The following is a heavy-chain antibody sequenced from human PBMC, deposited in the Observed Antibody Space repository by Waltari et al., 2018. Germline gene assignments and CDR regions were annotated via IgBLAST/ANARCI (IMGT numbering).Heavy chain of an antibody. CDR2: ISWNSGSI. CDR1: GFTFDDYA. D-gene: IGHD3-3*01. CDR3: AKDRTYYDFWSGYYRPGAFDI. J-gene: IGHJ3*02. Sequence: EVQLVESGGGLVQPGRSLRLSCAASGFTFDDYAMHWVRQAPGKCLEWVAGISWNSGSIGYADSVKGRFTISRDNAKNSLYLQMNSLRAEDTALYYCAKDRTYYDFWSGYYRPGAFDIWGQGTMVTVSS. V-gene: IGHV3-9*01.